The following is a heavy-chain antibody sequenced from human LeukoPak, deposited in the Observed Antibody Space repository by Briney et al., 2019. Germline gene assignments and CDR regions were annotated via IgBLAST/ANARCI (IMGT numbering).Heavy chain of an antibody. V-gene: IGHV4-4*07. Sequence: PSETLSLTCNVSGASISSYYWSWIGEPAGKGLEWIGRIYTSANTNYNPSFKSRATISIDRSKNQFSLNLPSVTAADTAVYYCARDRIWNDAGHDPFDIWGQGTMVTVSS. D-gene: IGHD1-1*01. J-gene: IGHJ3*02. CDR1: GASISSYY. CDR3: ARDRIWNDAGHDPFDI. CDR2: IYTSANT.